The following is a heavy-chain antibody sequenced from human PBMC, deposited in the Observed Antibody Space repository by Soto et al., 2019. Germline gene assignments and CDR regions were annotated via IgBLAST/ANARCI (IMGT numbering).Heavy chain of an antibody. Sequence: SETLSLTCAVSGGSISSGGYSWSWIRQPPGKGLEWIGYIYHSGSTYYNPSLKSRVTISVDRSKNQFSLKLSSVTAADTAVYYCARGDYGDYDYWGQGTLVTVSS. V-gene: IGHV4-30-2*01. CDR2: IYHSGST. CDR1: GGSISSGGYS. CDR3: ARGDYGDYDY. J-gene: IGHJ4*02. D-gene: IGHD4-17*01.